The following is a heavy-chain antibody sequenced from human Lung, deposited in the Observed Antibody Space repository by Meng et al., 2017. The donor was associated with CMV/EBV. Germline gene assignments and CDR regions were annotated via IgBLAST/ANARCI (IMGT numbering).Heavy chain of an antibody. Sequence: LXCTVSGGSISSGGYYWSWIRQHPGKGLEWIGYIYYSGSTYYNPSLKSRVTISVDTSKNQFSLKLSSVTAADTAVYYCARDGQGQGYSYGLHYWGHGTLVTVSS. CDR3: ARDGQGQGYSYGLHY. CDR2: IYYSGST. D-gene: IGHD5-18*01. J-gene: IGHJ4*01. CDR1: GGSISSGGYY. V-gene: IGHV4-31*03.